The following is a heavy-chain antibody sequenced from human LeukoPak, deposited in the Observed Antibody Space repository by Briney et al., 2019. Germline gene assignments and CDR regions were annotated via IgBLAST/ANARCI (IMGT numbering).Heavy chain of an antibody. CDR1: GYTFTSYY. D-gene: IGHD6-13*01. CDR2: INPSGGST. J-gene: IGHJ6*02. V-gene: IGHV1-46*01. CDR3: ARDTRSGSSWYFWNSDYYYGMDV. Sequence: ASVKVSCKASGYTFTSYYMHWVRQAPGQGLEWMGIINPSGGSTSYAQKFQGRVTMTRDTSTSTVYMELSSLRSEDTAVYYCARDTRSGSSWYFWNSDYYYGMDVWGQGTTVTVSS.